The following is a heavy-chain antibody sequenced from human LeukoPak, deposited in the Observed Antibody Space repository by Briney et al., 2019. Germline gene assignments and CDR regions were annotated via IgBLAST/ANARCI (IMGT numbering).Heavy chain of an antibody. V-gene: IGHV3-9*01. D-gene: IGHD6-19*01. CDR2: ISWNSGSI. Sequence: PGRSLRLSCAASGFTFDDYAMHWVRQAPGKGLEWVSGISWNSGSIGYADSVKGRFTISRDNAKNSLYLQMNSLRVEDTALYYCAKDIFTTLAGTFDYWGQGTLVTVSS. CDR1: GFTFDDYA. CDR3: AKDIFTTLAGTFDY. J-gene: IGHJ4*02.